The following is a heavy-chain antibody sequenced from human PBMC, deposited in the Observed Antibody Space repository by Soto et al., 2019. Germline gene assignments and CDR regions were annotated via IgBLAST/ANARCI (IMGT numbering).Heavy chain of an antibody. J-gene: IGHJ5*02. Sequence: SETLSLTCTVSGGSISSSSYYWGWIRQPPGKGLEWIGSIYYSGSTYYNPSLKSRVTISVDTSNNQFSLNLSSVTAADTAVYYCPRPGERRYARNWCNWFDPWGQGTLVTVSS. CDR2: IYYSGST. CDR1: GGSISSSSYY. D-gene: IGHD2-8*02. V-gene: IGHV4-39*01. CDR3: PRPGERRYARNWCNWFDP.